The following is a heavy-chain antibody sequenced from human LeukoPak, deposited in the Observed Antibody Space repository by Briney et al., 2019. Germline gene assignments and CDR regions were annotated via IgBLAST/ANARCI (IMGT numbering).Heavy chain of an antibody. V-gene: IGHV3-21*01. CDR2: ISSGSSYI. D-gene: IGHD6-19*01. CDR1: RFTFSNYY. Sequence: GGSLRLSCAASRFTFSNYYMNWIRQAPGKGLESVSSISSGSSYIYYADSVKGRFTISRDNAKNSLYLQMNSLRAEDTAVYYCAAGVRGYNSALDYWGQGTLVTVSS. CDR3: AAGVRGYNSALDY. J-gene: IGHJ4*02.